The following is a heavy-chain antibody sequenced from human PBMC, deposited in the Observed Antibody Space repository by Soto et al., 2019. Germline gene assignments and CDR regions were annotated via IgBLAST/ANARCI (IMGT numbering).Heavy chain of an antibody. D-gene: IGHD2-15*01. CDR3: TRVCSGGTGYFDP. V-gene: IGHV3-73*01. Sequence: GESLKISCAASGFAFSGSAIHWVRQASGKGLEWVGRVGTKSNSYATQYSESVKGRFTISRDDSKRTAYLQLNNLKAEDTARYFCTRVCSGGTGYFDPWGQGT. CDR1: GFAFSGSA. CDR2: VGTKSNSYAT. J-gene: IGHJ5*02.